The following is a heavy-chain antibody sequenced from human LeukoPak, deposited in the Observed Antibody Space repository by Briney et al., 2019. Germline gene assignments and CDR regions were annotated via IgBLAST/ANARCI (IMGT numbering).Heavy chain of an antibody. CDR3: ARPRTTVTTDFDY. Sequence: SETLSLTCTVSGGSISSSSYYWGWVRQPPGKGLEWIGSIYYSGSTYYNPSLKSRVTISVDTSKNQFSLKLSSVTAADTAVYYCARPRTTVTTDFDYWGQGTLVTVSS. CDR2: IYYSGST. CDR1: GGSISSSSYY. V-gene: IGHV4-39*01. J-gene: IGHJ4*02. D-gene: IGHD4-17*01.